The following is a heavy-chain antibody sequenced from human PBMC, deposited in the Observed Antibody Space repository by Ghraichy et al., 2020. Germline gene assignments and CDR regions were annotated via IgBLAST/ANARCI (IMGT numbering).Heavy chain of an antibody. D-gene: IGHD3-10*01. V-gene: IGHV4-61*02. J-gene: IGHJ4*02. CDR2: IYTSGIT. Sequence: SETLSLTFTVSSDSISSSDYNWSWIRQPAGKGLEWIGRIYTSGITNYNPSLKSRVAMSLDTSKNQFSLMLSSVTAADTAVYYCAREFTYWGQGTLVTVSS. CDR1: SDSISSSDYN. CDR3: AREFTY.